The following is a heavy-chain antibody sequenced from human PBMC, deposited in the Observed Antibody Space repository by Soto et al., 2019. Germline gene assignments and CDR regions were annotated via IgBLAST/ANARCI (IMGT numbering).Heavy chain of an antibody. Sequence: QVQLVESGGGLVKPGGSLRLSCVASGFTFSDYYMTWIRQAPGKGLDWVSYITTSGGTIYSADSVKGRFTISRDNAKNSLYLQMNSLRAEDTAVYYCGRHHRYGGNAFDIWCQGTRATVSS. D-gene: IGHD3-16*01. CDR3: GRHHRYGGNAFDI. CDR1: GFTFSDYY. V-gene: IGHV3-11*01. J-gene: IGHJ3*02. CDR2: ITTSGGTI.